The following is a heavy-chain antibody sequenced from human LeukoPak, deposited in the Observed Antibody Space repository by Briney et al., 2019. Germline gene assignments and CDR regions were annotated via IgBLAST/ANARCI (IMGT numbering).Heavy chain of an antibody. CDR2: IYSGGST. CDR1: GFTFDDYA. Sequence: GRSLRLSCAASGFTFDDYAMHWVRQAPGKGLEWVSVIYSGGSTYYADSVKGRFTISRDNSKNTLYLQMNSLRAEDTAVYYCARDAMVYAVDYWGQGTLVTVSS. D-gene: IGHD2-8*01. V-gene: IGHV3-66*01. CDR3: ARDAMVYAVDY. J-gene: IGHJ4*02.